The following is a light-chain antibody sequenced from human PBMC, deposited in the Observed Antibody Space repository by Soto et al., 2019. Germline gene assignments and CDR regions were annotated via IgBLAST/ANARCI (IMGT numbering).Light chain of an antibody. CDR2: YDD. V-gene: IGLV1-36*01. Sequence: QLVLTQPPSVSEAPRQRVTISCSGSSSNIGNNAVNWYQQVPGKAPKLLIYYDDVLPSGVSDRFSGSKSGTSASLAISGLQSEDEADYYCAAWGDRLKGVVFGGGTQLTVL. CDR1: SSNIGNNA. J-gene: IGLJ7*01. CDR3: AAWGDRLKGVV.